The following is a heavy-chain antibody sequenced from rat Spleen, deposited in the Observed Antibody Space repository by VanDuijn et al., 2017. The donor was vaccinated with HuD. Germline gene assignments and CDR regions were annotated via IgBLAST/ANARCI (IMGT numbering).Heavy chain of an antibody. CDR1: GFTFRNYN. CDR2: ISYDGSRT. CDR3: TTDTFYDGTYYPGGFDY. D-gene: IGHD1-12*02. Sequence: EVQLVESGGALVQPGRSLKLSCAASGFTFRNYNMAWVRQAPKKGLEWVATISYDGSRTNYRDSVKGRFTISRDNAKSTLYLQLDSLRSEDTATYYCTTDTFYDGTYYPGGFDYWGQGVMVTVSS. J-gene: IGHJ2*01. V-gene: IGHV5-7*01.